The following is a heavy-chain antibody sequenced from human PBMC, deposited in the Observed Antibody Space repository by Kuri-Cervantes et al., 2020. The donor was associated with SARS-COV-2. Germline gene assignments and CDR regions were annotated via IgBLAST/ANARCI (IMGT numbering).Heavy chain of an antibody. CDR2: ISFDGSIK. D-gene: IGHD2-21*01. J-gene: IGHJ4*02. Sequence: GGSLRLSCAASGFNFGRTDMHWVRQAPGKGLEWVAYISFDGSIKDKIVSGKGRFTISRDNSQNTLYLHMKSLRSEDTAMYYCAKDRVGVQDFWGQGTLVTVSS. V-gene: IGHV3-30*18. CDR1: GFNFGRTD. CDR3: AKDRVGVQDF.